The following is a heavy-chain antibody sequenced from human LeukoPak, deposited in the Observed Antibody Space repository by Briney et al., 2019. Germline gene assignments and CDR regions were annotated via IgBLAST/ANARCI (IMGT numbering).Heavy chain of an antibody. CDR2: IYYSGST. V-gene: IGHV4-39*01. D-gene: IGHD3-22*01. CDR3: ARRSDSGGYFEGDY. CDR1: GGSISSSNYY. Sequence: SETLSLTCSVSGGSISSSNYYWGWIRQPPGKGLEWIGSIYYSGSTHYNPSLKRRVIISVDTSKNQFSLKLSSVTAADTAVYYCARRSDSGGYFEGDYWGQGTLVTVSS. J-gene: IGHJ4*02.